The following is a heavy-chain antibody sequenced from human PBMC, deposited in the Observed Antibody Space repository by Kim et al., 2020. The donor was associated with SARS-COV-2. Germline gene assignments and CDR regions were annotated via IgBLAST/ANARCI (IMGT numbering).Heavy chain of an antibody. J-gene: IGHJ2*01. CDR2: IYYSGST. D-gene: IGHD3-16*02. CDR3: ARSMVVITFGGVIAPRGYFDL. CDR1: GGSISSYY. Sequence: SETLSLTCTVSGGSISSYYWSWIRQPPGKGLEWIGYIYYSGSTNYNPSLKSRVTISVDTSKNQFSLKLSSVTAADTAVYYCARSMVVITFGGVIAPRGYFDLWGRGTLVTVSS. V-gene: IGHV4-59*08.